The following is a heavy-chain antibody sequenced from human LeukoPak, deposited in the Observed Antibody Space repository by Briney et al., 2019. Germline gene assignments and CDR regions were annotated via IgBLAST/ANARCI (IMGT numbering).Heavy chain of an antibody. CDR3: ARPGITGTMGYGAFDI. V-gene: IGHV3-21*01. J-gene: IGHJ3*02. CDR1: GFTFSSYS. D-gene: IGHD1-7*01. Sequence: PGGSLRLSCAASGFTFSSYSINWVRQAPGKGLEWVSSIDSSSSYIYYADSVKGRFTISRDNAKNSLFLQMNSLRVEDTAVYYCARPGITGTMGYGAFDIWGQGTRATVPS. CDR2: IDSSSSYI.